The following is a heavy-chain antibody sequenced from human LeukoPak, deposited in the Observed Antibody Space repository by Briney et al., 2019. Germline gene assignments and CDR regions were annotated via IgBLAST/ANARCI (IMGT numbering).Heavy chain of an antibody. J-gene: IGHJ4*02. V-gene: IGHV3-9*01. Sequence: GRSLRLSRAASRFTFYVYAIHCVRHALGKGLECVSGISWNSGSIGYADSVKGRFTISRDNAKNSLYLQMTSLRAEDTALYYCAKENLGEVGSYFDYWGQGTLVTVSS. CDR3: AKENLGEVGSYFDY. D-gene: IGHD1-26*01. CDR2: ISWNSGSI. CDR1: RFTFYVYA.